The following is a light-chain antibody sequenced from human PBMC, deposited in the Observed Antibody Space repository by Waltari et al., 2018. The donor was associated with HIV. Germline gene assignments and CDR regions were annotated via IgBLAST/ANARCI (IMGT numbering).Light chain of an antibody. CDR2: GAF. CDR3: QQHYGVPLT. CDR1: QDISNS. Sequence: DIQMTQSPSSLSASVGDTVSITCRASQDISNSVSWFQQQPGKVPKLLVHGAFILQRGVPSRFRGSGSGTDYTLTISGLQAEDFATYFCQQHYGVPLTFGGGTRVDI. V-gene: IGKV1-NL1*01. J-gene: IGKJ4*01.